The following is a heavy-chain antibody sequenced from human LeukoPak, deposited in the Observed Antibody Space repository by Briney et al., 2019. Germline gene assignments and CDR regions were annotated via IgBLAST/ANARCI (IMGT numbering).Heavy chain of an antibody. J-gene: IGHJ5*02. CDR2: INHSGST. Sequence: SETLSLTCAVYGGSFSGYYWSWIRQPPGKGLEWIGEINHSGSTNYNPSLESRVTISVDTSKNQFSLKLSSVTAADTAVYYCARGKVATIRKNWFDPWGQGTLVTVSS. CDR1: GGSFSGYY. D-gene: IGHD5-12*01. V-gene: IGHV4-34*01. CDR3: ARGKVATIRKNWFDP.